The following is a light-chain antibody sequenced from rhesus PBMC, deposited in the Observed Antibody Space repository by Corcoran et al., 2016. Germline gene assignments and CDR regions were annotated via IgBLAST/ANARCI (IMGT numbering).Light chain of an antibody. CDR3: QQYYGIPYS. V-gene: IGKV1-25*01. Sequence: DIQMTQSPSSLSASVGDRVTITCRASQGITNDLAWYQQKPGETPKLLIYEASSLQSGIPSRFSGRGSGTNCTLTSSSLQSEYFATYYCQQYYGIPYSFGQGTKVEIK. J-gene: IGKJ2*01. CDR1: QGITND. CDR2: EAS.